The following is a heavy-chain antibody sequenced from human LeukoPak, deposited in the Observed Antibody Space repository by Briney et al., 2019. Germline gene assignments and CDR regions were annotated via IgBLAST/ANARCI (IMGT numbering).Heavy chain of an antibody. J-gene: IGHJ4*02. CDR2: ISSSSSYT. V-gene: IGHV3-11*06. CDR1: GFTFSDYY. Sequence: PGGSLRLSCAASGFTFSDYYMSWIRQAPGKGLEWVSYISSSSSYTNYADSVKGRFTISRDNAKNSLYLQMNSLRAEDTAVYYCAREVRGGYYQIDYWGQGTLVTVSS. D-gene: IGHD3-10*01. CDR3: AREVRGGYYQIDY.